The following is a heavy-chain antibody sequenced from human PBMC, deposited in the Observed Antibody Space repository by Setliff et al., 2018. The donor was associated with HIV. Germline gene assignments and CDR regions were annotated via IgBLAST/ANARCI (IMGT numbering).Heavy chain of an antibody. CDR3: AREPLRVPHHFDF. CDR2: IYNSGNT. D-gene: IGHD2-2*01. V-gene: IGHV4-61*09. J-gene: IGHJ4*02. Sequence: KPSETLSLTCTVSGGSISSGSYYWSWIRQPAGKGLEWIGHIYNSGNTYYNPSLKSRLTISLDSSRDQFSLRLTSVTAADTAVYFCAREPLRVPHHFDFWGQGALVTVSS. CDR1: GGSISSGSYY.